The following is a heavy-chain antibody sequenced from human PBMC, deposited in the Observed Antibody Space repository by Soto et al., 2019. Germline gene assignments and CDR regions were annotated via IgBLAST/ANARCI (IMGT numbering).Heavy chain of an antibody. CDR3: AKMEWLVPSNPSFDY. Sequence: GGSLRLSCAASGFTFSSYAMSWVRQAPGKGLEWVSAISGSGGSTYYADSVKGRFTISRDNSKNTLYLQMNSLRAEDTAVYYCAKMEWLVPSNPSFDYWGQGTLVTVSS. V-gene: IGHV3-23*01. J-gene: IGHJ4*02. CDR2: ISGSGGST. CDR1: GFTFSSYA. D-gene: IGHD6-19*01.